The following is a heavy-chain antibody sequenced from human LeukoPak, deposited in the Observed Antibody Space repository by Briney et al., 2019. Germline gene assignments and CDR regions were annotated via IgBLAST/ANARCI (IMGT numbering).Heavy chain of an antibody. D-gene: IGHD6-13*01. CDR1: GGSFSGYY. Sequence: SETLSLTCAVYGGSFSGYYWSWIRQPPGKGLEWIGEINHSGSTNYNPSLKSRVTISVDTSKNQFSLKLSSVTAADTAVYYCARGRGSSIDYWGEGTLVTVSS. CDR3: ARGRGSSIDY. CDR2: INHSGST. V-gene: IGHV4-34*01. J-gene: IGHJ4*02.